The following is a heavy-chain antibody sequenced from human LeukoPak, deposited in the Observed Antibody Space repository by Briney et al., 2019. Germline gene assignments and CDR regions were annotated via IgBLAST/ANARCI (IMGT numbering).Heavy chain of an antibody. Sequence: SETLSLTCAVSGGSISSSNWWSWVRQPPGKGLEWIGEIYHSGSTNYNPSLKSRVTISVDKSKNQFSLKLSSVTAADTAVYYCARVRLKWEPADAFDIWGQGTMVTVSS. V-gene: IGHV4-4*02. J-gene: IGHJ3*02. CDR3: ARVRLKWEPADAFDI. CDR2: IYHSGST. CDR1: GGSISSSNW. D-gene: IGHD1-26*01.